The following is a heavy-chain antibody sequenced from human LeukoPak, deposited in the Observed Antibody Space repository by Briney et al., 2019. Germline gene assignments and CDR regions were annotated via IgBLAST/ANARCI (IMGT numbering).Heavy chain of an antibody. CDR3: ARAYDRGYYYGFDY. Sequence: GGSLRLSCAASGFTVSNNYMSWVRQAPGKGLEWVSVIYSGGNTYYADSVKDRVTMSRTNPKNTLYLQMNSLRAEDTAVYYCARAYDRGYYYGFDYWGQGTLVTVSS. CDR1: GFTVSNNY. CDR2: IYSGGNT. V-gene: IGHV3-66*01. D-gene: IGHD3-22*01. J-gene: IGHJ4*02.